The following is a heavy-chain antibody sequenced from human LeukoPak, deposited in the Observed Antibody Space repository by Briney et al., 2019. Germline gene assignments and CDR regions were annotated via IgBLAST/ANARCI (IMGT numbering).Heavy chain of an antibody. D-gene: IGHD6-13*01. CDR3: ARGQQLVQRDAFDI. CDR1: GDSVSSNSAA. CDR2: TYYRSKWYN. Sequence: SQTLSLTCAIYGDSVSSNSAAWNWIRQSPSRGLEWLGRTYYRSKWYNDYAVSVKSRITINPDTSKNQFPLQLNSVTPEDTAVYYCARGQQLVQRDAFDIWGQGTMVTVSS. J-gene: IGHJ3*02. V-gene: IGHV6-1*01.